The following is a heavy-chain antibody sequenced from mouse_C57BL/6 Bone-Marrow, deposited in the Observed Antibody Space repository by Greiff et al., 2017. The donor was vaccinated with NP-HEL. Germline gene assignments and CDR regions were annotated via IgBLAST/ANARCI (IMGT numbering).Heavy chain of an antibody. CDR1: GYTFTSYG. D-gene: IGHD2-4*01. V-gene: IGHV1-81*01. CDR2: IYPRSGNT. Sequence: QVQLQQSGAELARPGASVKLSCKASGYTFTSYGISWVKQRTGQGLEWNGEIYPRSGNTYYNEKFKGKATLTADKSSSTAYMELRSLTSEDSAVYFCARTYDYDDWFAYWGQGTLVTVSA. CDR3: ARTYDYDDWFAY. J-gene: IGHJ3*01.